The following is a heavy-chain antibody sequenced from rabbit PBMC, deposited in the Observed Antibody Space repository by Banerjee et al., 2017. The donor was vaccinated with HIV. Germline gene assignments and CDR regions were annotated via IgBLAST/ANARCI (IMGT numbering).Heavy chain of an antibody. CDR2: INTSSGNT. V-gene: IGHV1S45*01. D-gene: IGHD7-1*01. CDR3: ARDYAGYIGYGYYFNL. J-gene: IGHJ4*01. Sequence: QEQLEESGGDLVKPEGSLTLTCTASGFSFTNKYVMCWVRQAPGKGLEWIACINTSSGNTVYANWAKGRFTISKASWTTVTLQMTSLTAADTASYFCARDYAGYIGYGYYFNLWGPGTLVTVS. CDR1: GFSFTNKYV.